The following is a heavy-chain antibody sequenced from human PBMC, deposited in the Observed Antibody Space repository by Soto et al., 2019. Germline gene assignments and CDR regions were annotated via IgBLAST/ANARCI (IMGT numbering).Heavy chain of an antibody. V-gene: IGHV1-24*01. D-gene: IGHD4-17*01. CDR2: IDPEDGET. CDR1: GYTLTELS. J-gene: IGHJ4*02. CDR3: ARDLYGDYVY. Sequence: GASVKVSCKVSGYTLTELSMHWVRQAPGKGLEWMGGIDPEDGETIYAQKLQGRVTMTTDTSTSTAYMELRSLRSDDTAVYYCARDLYGDYVYWGQGTLVTVSS.